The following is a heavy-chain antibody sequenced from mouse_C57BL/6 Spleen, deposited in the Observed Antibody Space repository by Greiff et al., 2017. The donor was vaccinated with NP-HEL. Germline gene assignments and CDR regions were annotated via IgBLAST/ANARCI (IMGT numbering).Heavy chain of an antibody. CDR2: IHPNSGST. D-gene: IGHD1-1*01. V-gene: IGHV1-64*01. CDR1: GYTFTSYW. CDR3: ARRNLPVVAHFDY. Sequence: QVQLQQPGAELVKPGASVKLSCKASGYTFTSYWTHWVKQRPGQGLEWIGMIHPNSGSTNYNEKFKSKATLTVDKSSSTAYMQLSSLTSEDSAVYYCARRNLPVVAHFDYWGQGTTLTVSS. J-gene: IGHJ2*01.